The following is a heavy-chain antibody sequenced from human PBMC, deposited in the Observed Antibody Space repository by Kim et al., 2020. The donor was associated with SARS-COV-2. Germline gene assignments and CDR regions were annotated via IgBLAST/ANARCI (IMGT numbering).Heavy chain of an antibody. CDR3: SKGLNANGAGQTFDY. J-gene: IGHJ4*01. V-gene: IGHV3-23*01. D-gene: IGHD3-10*01. CDR1: GFTFSSYA. CDR2: ISGSGCGT. Sequence: GGSLRLSCAASGFTFSSYAMSWVRQAPGKGLEWVSAISGSGCGTYSADSAKGRVTISRDNYNKTMYLQMKSKRAENTAADDYSKGLNANGAGQTFDYGG.